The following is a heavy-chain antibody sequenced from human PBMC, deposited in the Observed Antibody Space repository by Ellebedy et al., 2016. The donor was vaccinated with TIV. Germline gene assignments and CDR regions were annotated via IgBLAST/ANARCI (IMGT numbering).Heavy chain of an antibody. J-gene: IGHJ5*02. Sequence: SVKVSCKASGGSFSIYDVSWVRQAPGQGPEWMGGIIPMFRTPTYARKFQGRVTISADESTSTAYMELSSLRSEDTGVYFCAKKGDGGTLAESWFEPWGQGTLLTVSS. V-gene: IGHV1-69*13. CDR1: GGSFSIYD. D-gene: IGHD4-23*01. CDR2: IIPMFRTP. CDR3: AKKGDGGTLAESWFEP.